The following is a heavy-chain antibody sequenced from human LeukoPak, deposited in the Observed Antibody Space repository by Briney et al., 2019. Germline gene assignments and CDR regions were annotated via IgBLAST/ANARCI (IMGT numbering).Heavy chain of an antibody. V-gene: IGHV5-51*01. D-gene: IGHD3-16*02. CDR3: ARSLYYDYVWGSYRYIGAFDI. Sequence: GESLKISCRGSGYSFTSYWICWVRQMPGKGLEWMGIIYPGDSDTRYSPSFQGQVTISADKSISTAYLQWSSLKASDTAMYYCARSLYYDYVWGSYRYIGAFDIWGQGTMVTVSS. CDR2: IYPGDSDT. J-gene: IGHJ3*02. CDR1: GYSFTSYW.